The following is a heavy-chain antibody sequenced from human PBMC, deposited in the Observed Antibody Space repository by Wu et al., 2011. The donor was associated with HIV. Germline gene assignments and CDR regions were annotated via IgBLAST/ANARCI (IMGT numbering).Heavy chain of an antibody. J-gene: IGHJ4*02. Sequence: QVQLVQSGAEVKKPGSSVKVSCKASGGTFSSYVINWVRQAPGQGLEWMGGIIPIFGTAKYAQKFQGRVTITADKSTSTAYMELSSLTSEDTAVYYCARDLGGDEDYWGQGTLVTVSS. CDR2: IIPIFGTA. V-gene: IGHV1-69*14. CDR3: ARDLGGDEDY. CDR1: GGTFSSYV. D-gene: IGHD2-21*01.